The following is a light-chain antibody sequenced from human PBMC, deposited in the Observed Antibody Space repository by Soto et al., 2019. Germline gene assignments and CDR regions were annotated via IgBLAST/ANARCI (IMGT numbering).Light chain of an antibody. CDR1: QVITTY. Sequence: DFQLTQSPSFLSASVGDRVTITCRASQVITTYLAWYQQKPGKAPKLLIYGASTLQSGVPSRFSGRGSGTEFTLTISSLQPEDFATYYCQQLNSYPQTFGGGTKVEIK. V-gene: IGKV1-9*01. CDR3: QQLNSYPQT. CDR2: GAS. J-gene: IGKJ4*01.